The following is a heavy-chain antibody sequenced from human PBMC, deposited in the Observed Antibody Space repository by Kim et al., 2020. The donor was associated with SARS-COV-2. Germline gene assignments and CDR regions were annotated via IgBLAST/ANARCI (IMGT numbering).Heavy chain of an antibody. CDR3: ARDRFSLIIRFGEFLYYFDY. V-gene: IGHV3-30*04. Sequence: GGSLRLSCAASGFTFSSYAMHWVRQAPGKGLEWVAVISYDGSNKYYADSVKGRFTISRDNSKNTLYLQMNSLRAEDTAVYYCARDRFSLIIRFGEFLYYFDYWGQGTLVTVSS. CDR1: GFTFSSYA. D-gene: IGHD3-10*01. CDR2: ISYDGSNK. J-gene: IGHJ4*02.